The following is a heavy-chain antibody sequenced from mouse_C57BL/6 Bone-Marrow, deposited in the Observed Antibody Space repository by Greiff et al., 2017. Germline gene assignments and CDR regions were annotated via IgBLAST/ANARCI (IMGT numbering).Heavy chain of an antibody. J-gene: IGHJ4*01. Sequence: QVQLQQPGAELVKPGASVKLSCKASGYTFTSYWMHWVKQRPGQGLEWIGMIHPNSGSTNYNEKFKSKATLTVDKSSSTAYMQLSSLTSEDSAVXYCARRDYYGSSWDYYAMDYWGQGTSVTVSS. V-gene: IGHV1-64*01. CDR1: GYTFTSYW. CDR2: IHPNSGST. D-gene: IGHD1-1*01. CDR3: ARRDYYGSSWDYYAMDY.